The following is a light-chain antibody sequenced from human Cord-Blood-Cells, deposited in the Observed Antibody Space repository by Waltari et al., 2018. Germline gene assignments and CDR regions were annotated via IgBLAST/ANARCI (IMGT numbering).Light chain of an antibody. CDR2: GAS. CDR3: QQYNNWPPGT. Sequence: EIVMTQSPATLSLSPGERATLSCRASQSVSSNLAWYQQKPAQEPRLLIYGASTRATAIPARCSGSGSGTEFTLTISSLQSEDFAVYYCQQYNNWPPGTFGQGTKVEIK. J-gene: IGKJ1*01. CDR1: QSVSSN. V-gene: IGKV3-15*01.